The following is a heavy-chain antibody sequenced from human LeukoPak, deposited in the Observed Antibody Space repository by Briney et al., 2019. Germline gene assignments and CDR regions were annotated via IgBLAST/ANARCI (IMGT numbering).Heavy chain of an antibody. CDR2: IWSDGTNK. V-gene: IGHV3-33*01. J-gene: IGHJ6*02. CDR1: GFTFSSYG. CDR3: ARRSPGNYGMDV. Sequence: QPGGSLRLSCAASGFTFSSYGMHWVRQAPGKGLEWLAVIWSDGTNKYYADSVRGRFTISRDNSKNTLYLQMNSLGAEDTAVYYCARRSPGNYGMDVWGQGTTVTVSS. D-gene: IGHD3-10*01.